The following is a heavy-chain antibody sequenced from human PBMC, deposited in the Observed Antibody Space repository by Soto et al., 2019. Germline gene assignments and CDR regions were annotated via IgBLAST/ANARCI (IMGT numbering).Heavy chain of an antibody. CDR1: GCSINNYY. J-gene: IGHJ3*02. CDR2: IYYSGST. Sequence: LSLTCTVSGCSINNYYWSWIRQPPGKGLEWIGYIYYSGSTNYNPSLKSRVTISVDTSKNQFSLNLSSVPAADTAVYSCARLGQQLVLWAFDIWGQGTMVTVSS. D-gene: IGHD6-13*01. CDR3: ARLGQQLVLWAFDI. V-gene: IGHV4-59*01.